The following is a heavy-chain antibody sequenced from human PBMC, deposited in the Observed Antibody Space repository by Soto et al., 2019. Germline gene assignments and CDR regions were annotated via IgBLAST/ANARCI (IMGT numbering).Heavy chain of an antibody. D-gene: IGHD2-2*02. CDR1: VYTFTSYG. J-gene: IGHJ6*02. CDR3: ARALPARGCSSTSCYMPYYGMDV. V-gene: IGHV1-18*04. CDR2: ISAYNGNT. Sequence: ASVKGSCKASVYTFTSYGISWVRQAPGQGLEWMGWISAYNGNTNYAQKLQCRVTMTTDTSTSTAYMELRSLRSDDTAVYYCARALPARGCSSTSCYMPYYGMDVWGQGTTVTISS.